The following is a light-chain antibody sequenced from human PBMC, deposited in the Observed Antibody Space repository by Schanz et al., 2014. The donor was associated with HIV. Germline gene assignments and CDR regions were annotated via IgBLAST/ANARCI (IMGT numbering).Light chain of an antibody. J-gene: IGLJ3*02. Sequence: QSALTQPAFVSGSPGQSITISCTGTNSDIGGFNFVSWYRQHPGKAPKLMIYDVTTRPSGVSSRFSGSKSGRTASLTVSGLQAEDEADYYCASYTGSNQGVFGGGTKLTVL. CDR2: DVT. V-gene: IGLV2-14*01. CDR1: NSDIGGFNF. CDR3: ASYTGSNQGV.